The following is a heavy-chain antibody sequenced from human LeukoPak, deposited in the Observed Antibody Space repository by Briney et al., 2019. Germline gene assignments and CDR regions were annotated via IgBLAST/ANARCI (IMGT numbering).Heavy chain of an antibody. J-gene: IGHJ4*02. CDR2: ISWNSGSI. V-gene: IGHV3-9*01. CDR1: GFTFDDYA. Sequence: GRSLRLSCAASGFTFDDYAMHWVRQAPGKGLEWVSGISWNSGSIGYADSVKGRFTISRDNAKNSLYLQMNSLRAEDTALYYCAKGFGSGSYPTDYWGQGTLVTVSS. D-gene: IGHD1-26*01. CDR3: AKGFGSGSYPTDY.